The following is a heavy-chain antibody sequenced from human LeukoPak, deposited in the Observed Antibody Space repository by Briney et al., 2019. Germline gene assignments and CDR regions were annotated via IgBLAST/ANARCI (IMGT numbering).Heavy chain of an antibody. Sequence: GGSLRLSCAASGFTFSSYWMSWVRQAPGKGLEWVANIKQDGSEKYYVDSVKGRFTISRDNAKNSLYLQMNSLRAEDTAVYYCARDPTPRTDAFDIWGQGTMVTVSS. V-gene: IGHV3-7*01. D-gene: IGHD1-14*01. CDR2: IKQDGSEK. CDR1: GFTFSSYW. J-gene: IGHJ3*02. CDR3: ARDPTPRTDAFDI.